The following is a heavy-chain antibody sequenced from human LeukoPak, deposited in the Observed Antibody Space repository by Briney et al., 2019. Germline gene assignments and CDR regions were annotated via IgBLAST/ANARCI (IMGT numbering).Heavy chain of an antibody. V-gene: IGHV4-31*03. Sequence: PSETLSLTCTVSGGSISSGGYYWSWIRQHPGKGLEWIGYIYYSGSTYYNPSLKSRVTISVDTSKNQFSLKLSSVTAADTAVYYCARAANGRYDSSGYIDNFDYWGQGTLVTVSS. D-gene: IGHD3-22*01. CDR2: IYYSGST. CDR1: GGSISSGGYY. J-gene: IGHJ4*02. CDR3: ARAANGRYDSSGYIDNFDY.